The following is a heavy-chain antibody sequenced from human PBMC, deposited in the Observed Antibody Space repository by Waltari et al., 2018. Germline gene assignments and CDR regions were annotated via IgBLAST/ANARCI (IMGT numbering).Heavy chain of an antibody. CDR2: ISSSSSTI. CDR1: GFTFSSYS. V-gene: IGHV3-48*01. Sequence: EVQLVESGGGLVQPGGSLRLSCAASGFTFSSYSMNWVRQAPGKGLEWVSYISSSSSTIYYADSVKGRFTISRDNAKNSLYLQMNSLRAEDTAVYYCARDTGGATNEYFQHWGQGTLVTVSS. D-gene: IGHD1-26*01. CDR3: ARDTGGATNEYFQH. J-gene: IGHJ1*01.